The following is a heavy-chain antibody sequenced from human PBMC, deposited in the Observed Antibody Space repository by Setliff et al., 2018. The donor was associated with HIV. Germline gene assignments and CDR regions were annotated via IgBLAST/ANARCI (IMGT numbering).Heavy chain of an antibody. CDR1: GVSVSGTAYY. V-gene: IGHV4-39*01. CDR2: IYYTGNT. J-gene: IGHJ4*02. Sequence: SETLSLTCTVSGVSVSGTAYYWAWIRQPPGRGLEWIGSIYYTGNTNYNSSLKSRISMSMVSSKKQVFLKLSDASAADTAVYYCARQQGDSRGFYPHFDYWGQGRLVTVSS. D-gene: IGHD3-22*01. CDR3: ARQQGDSRGFYPHFDY.